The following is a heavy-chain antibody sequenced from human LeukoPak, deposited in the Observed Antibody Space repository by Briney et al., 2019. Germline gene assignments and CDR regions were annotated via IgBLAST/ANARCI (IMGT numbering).Heavy chain of an antibody. CDR1: GGSISSYY. J-gene: IGHJ4*02. D-gene: IGHD3-3*01. Sequence: SETLSLTCTVSGGSISSYYWSWIRQPPGKELEWIGYIYYSGSTNYNPSLKSRVTISVDTSKNQFSLKLSSVTAADTAVYYCARHDSDFWSGSPYTPFDYWGQGTLVTVSS. CDR3: ARHDSDFWSGSPYTPFDY. CDR2: IYYSGST. V-gene: IGHV4-59*08.